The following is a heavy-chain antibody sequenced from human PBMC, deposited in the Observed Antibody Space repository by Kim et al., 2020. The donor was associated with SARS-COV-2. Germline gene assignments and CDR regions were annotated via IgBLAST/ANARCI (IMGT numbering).Heavy chain of an antibody. Sequence: GGSLRLSCAASGFTFSSYAMSWVRQAPGKGLEWVSAISGSGASTYYADSVKGRFTISRENSKNTVYLQMNSLRAEDTAVYYCAKGRTLRYFDWLSPLDYWGQGTLVTVSS. J-gene: IGHJ4*02. CDR3: AKGRTLRYFDWLSPLDY. V-gene: IGHV3-23*01. D-gene: IGHD3-9*01. CDR2: ISGSGAST. CDR1: GFTFSSYA.